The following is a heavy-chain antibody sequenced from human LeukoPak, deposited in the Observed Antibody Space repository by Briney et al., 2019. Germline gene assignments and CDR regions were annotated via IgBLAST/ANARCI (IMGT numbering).Heavy chain of an antibody. J-gene: IGHJ5*02. D-gene: IGHD6-19*01. Sequence: GRSLRLSCAASGFTFNDYAMHWVRHAPGKGLEWVSGISWNSGSIGYAGSVKGRFTIPRDNAKNSVYLQMNSLRLEDTALYYCAKDKYSSGWNEGWFDPWGQGTLVTVSS. CDR3: AKDKYSSGWNEGWFDP. CDR1: GFTFNDYA. V-gene: IGHV3-9*01. CDR2: ISWNSGSI.